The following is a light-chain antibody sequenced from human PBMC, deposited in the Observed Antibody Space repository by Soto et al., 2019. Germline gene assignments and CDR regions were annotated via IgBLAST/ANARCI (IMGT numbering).Light chain of an antibody. CDR2: DAS. J-gene: IGKJ1*01. CDR1: QSVSSY. CDR3: QQHDSWPRT. V-gene: IGKV3-11*01. Sequence: EIVLTQSPGTLSLSPGERATLSCRASQSVSSYLAWYQQKPGQAPRLLIYDASNRATGIPARFSGSGSGTDFTLTISSLQSEDFAVYYCQQHDSWPRTFGQGTKVE.